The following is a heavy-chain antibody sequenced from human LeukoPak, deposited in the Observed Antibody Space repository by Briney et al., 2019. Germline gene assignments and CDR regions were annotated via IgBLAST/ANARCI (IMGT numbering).Heavy chain of an antibody. D-gene: IGHD3-10*01. V-gene: IGHV3-66*01. CDR1: GFTVSSNY. Sequence: GGSLRLSCAASGFTVSSNYMSWVRQAPGKGLEWVSVIYSGGSTYYADSVKGRFTISRDNSKSTLYLQMNSLRAEDTAVYYCARDPSPVYYASGSSKYYYYGMDVWGPGTTVTVSS. CDR2: IYSGGST. J-gene: IGHJ6*02. CDR3: ARDPSPVYYASGSSKYYYYGMDV.